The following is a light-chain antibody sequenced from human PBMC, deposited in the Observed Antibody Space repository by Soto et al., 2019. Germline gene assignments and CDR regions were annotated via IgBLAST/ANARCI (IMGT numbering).Light chain of an antibody. CDR2: DAS. J-gene: IGKJ4*01. CDR3: QQYNFYHT. V-gene: IGKV1-5*01. Sequence: DIQMTQSPFTLSASVGDRVTITCRASQNINDWLAWYQQKPGKAPKLLIYDASSLNSGVPSRFSGSGSGTESALTIRGLQPEDFATYYCQQYNFYHTVGGGTTVEIQ. CDR1: QNINDW.